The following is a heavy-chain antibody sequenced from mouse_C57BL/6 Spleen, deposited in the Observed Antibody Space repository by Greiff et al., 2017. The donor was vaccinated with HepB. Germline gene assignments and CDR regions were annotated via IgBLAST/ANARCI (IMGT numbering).Heavy chain of an antibody. D-gene: IGHD2-3*01. Sequence: EVQGVESGGGLVKPGGSLKLSCAASGFTFSSYAMSWVRQTPEKRLEWVATISDGGSYTYYPDNVKGRFTISIDNAKNNQYLQMSHLKSEDTAMYYCARDLEGWSLLGAMDYWGQGTSVTVSS. CDR2: ISDGGSYT. CDR1: GFTFSSYA. CDR3: ARDLEGWSLLGAMDY. V-gene: IGHV5-4*01. J-gene: IGHJ4*01.